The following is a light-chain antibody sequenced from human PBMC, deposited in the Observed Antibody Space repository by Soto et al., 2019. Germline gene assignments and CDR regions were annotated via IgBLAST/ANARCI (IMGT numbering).Light chain of an antibody. J-gene: IGKJ4*01. V-gene: IGKV1-12*01. Sequence: DIQMTQSPSSVSASVGDRVTITCRASQGLSSWLAWYQQKPGKAPKLLLYGVSILQSGVPSRFSGSGSGTDFTLTISSLQPEDFATYFCQHTNTFPLTFYRGTKVDIK. CDR3: QHTNTFPLT. CDR1: QGLSSW. CDR2: GVS.